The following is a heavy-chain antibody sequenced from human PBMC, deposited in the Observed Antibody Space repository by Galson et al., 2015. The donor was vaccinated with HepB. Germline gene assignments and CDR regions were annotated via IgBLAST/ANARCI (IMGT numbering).Heavy chain of an antibody. CDR1: GFTFSDYY. CDR3: ARDRVPGYYKRYDHYGMDV. CDR2: ISASATYT. V-gene: IGHV3-11*06. J-gene: IGHJ6*02. D-gene: IGHD3-9*01. Sequence: SLRLSCAASGFTFSDYYMTWIRQAPGKGLEWLSYISASATYTKYADSVKGRFTISRDNAKNSLYLQMNSLRDEDTAVYYCARDRVPGYYKRYDHYGMDVWGQGTTVTVSS.